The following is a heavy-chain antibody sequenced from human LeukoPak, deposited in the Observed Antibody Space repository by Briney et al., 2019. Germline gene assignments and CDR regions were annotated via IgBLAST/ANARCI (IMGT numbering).Heavy chain of an antibody. V-gene: IGHV3-30*04. CDR2: TSYDGITT. CDR3: ARDLARSENVPY. CDR1: GFTLGPYA. Sequence: VQLVESGGGLVQPGGSLRLSCAASGFTLGPYAMHWVRQAPGKGLEWLAVTSYDGITTYYADSVKGRFTISRDNSKNTLYLQMNSLTLEDTAFYYCARDLARSENVPYWGQGTLATVSS. J-gene: IGHJ4*02.